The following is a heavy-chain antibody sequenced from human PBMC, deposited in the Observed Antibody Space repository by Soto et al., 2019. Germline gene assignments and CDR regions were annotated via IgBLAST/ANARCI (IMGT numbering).Heavy chain of an antibody. CDR2: IYPGDSDT. CDR3: ARNSYYYDSSGYYSPHSGRDV. V-gene: IGHV5-51*01. Sequence: GESLKISCKGSGYSLTSYWIGWVRQMPGKGLEWLGIIYPGDSDTRYSPSFQGQVTISADKSISTAYLQWSSLKASDTAMYYCARNSYYYDSSGYYSPHSGRDVWAKGPRSPSP. J-gene: IGHJ6*02. CDR1: GYSLTSYW. D-gene: IGHD3-22*01.